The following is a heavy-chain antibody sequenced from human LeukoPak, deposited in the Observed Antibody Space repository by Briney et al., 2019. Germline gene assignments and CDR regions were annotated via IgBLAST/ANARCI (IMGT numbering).Heavy chain of an antibody. CDR2: FDPEDGET. V-gene: IGHV1-24*01. CDR1: GYTLTELS. Sequence: VASVKVSCKVSGYTLTELSMHWVRQAPGKGLEWMGGFDPEDGETIYAQKFQGRVTMTEDTSTDTAYMELSSLRSEDTAVYYCATDGLLTGYPSFDYWGQGTLVTVSS. J-gene: IGHJ4*02. CDR3: ATDGLLTGYPSFDY. D-gene: IGHD3-9*01.